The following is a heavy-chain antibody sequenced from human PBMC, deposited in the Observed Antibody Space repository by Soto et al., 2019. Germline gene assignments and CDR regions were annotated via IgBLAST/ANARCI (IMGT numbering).Heavy chain of an antibody. V-gene: IGHV4-59*01. J-gene: IGHJ6*02. CDR1: GGSISSYY. CDR3: ARESLGWIQLWGPSRDYYGMDV. Sequence: SETLSLTCTVSGGSISSYYWSWIRQPPGKGLEWIGYIYYSGSTNYNPSLKSRVTISVDTSKNQFSLKLSSVTAADTAVYYCARESLGWIQLWGPSRDYYGMDVWGQGTTVTVSS. D-gene: IGHD5-18*01. CDR2: IYYSGST.